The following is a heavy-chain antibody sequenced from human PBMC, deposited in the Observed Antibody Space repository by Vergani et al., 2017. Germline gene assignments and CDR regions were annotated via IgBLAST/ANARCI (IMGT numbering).Heavy chain of an antibody. CDR3: ARDAWYSSGWYGVWYFDY. J-gene: IGHJ4*02. D-gene: IGHD6-19*01. CDR1: GGPISSYY. CDR2: IYTSGST. Sequence: QVQLQESGPGLVKPSETLSLTCTVSGGPISSYYWSWIRQPAGKGLEWIGRIYTSGSTNYNPSLKSRVTMSVDTSKNQFSLKLSSVTAADTAVYYCARDAWYSSGWYGVWYFDYWGQGTLVTVSS. V-gene: IGHV4-4*07.